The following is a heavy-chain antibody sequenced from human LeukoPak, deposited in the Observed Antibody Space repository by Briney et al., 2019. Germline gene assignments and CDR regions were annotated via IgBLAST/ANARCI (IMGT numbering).Heavy chain of an antibody. J-gene: IGHJ3*02. V-gene: IGHV1-18*01. CDR1: GYTFINYG. D-gene: IGHD3-10*01. Sequence: GASVKVSCKTSGYTFINYGFSWVRQAPGQGLEWMGWISGHSGNTKYAQRLQGRVIMTTDTSTSTAYMELRSLKSDDTAVYYCARDVLSGGLYVFDIWGQGTMVTVSS. CDR3: ARDVLSGGLYVFDI. CDR2: ISGHSGNT.